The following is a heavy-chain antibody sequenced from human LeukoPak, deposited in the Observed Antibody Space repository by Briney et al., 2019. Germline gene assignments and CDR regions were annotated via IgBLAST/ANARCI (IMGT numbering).Heavy chain of an antibody. CDR3: ARTYSGYDSNY. Sequence: PGGSLRLSCAASGFTFSSYSMNWARQAPGKGLEWVSFISSSSSYINYADSVKGRFTISRDNAKNSLYLQMNSLRAEDTAVYYCARTYSGYDSNYWGQGTLVTVSS. V-gene: IGHV3-21*01. D-gene: IGHD5-12*01. CDR2: ISSSSSYI. J-gene: IGHJ4*02. CDR1: GFTFSSYS.